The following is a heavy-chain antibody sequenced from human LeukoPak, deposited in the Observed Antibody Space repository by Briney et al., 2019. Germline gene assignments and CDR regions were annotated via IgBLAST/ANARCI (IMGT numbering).Heavy chain of an antibody. J-gene: IGHJ6*03. Sequence: SETLSLTCTVSAGSISTYYWSWIRQPAGKGLEWIGRIYSSGSTDYNPSLKSRVTMSIDTSKNQFSLKLSSVTAADTAVYYCARVLSGGGYYYNYMDVWGKGTTVTVSS. CDR1: AGSISTYY. CDR3: ARVLSGGGYYYNYMDV. CDR2: IYSSGST. V-gene: IGHV4-4*07. D-gene: IGHD2-15*01.